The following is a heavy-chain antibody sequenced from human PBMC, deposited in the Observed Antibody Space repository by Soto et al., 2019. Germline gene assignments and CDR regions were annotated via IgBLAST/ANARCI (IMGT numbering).Heavy chain of an antibody. J-gene: IGHJ4*02. D-gene: IGHD2-2*01. CDR2: IYYSGST. CDR3: ARSTGLGSVVFDY. Sequence: NPSETLSLTCTVSGGSISSGGYYWSWIRQHPGKGLEWIGYIYYSGSTYYNPSLKSRVTISVDTSKNQFSLKLSSVTAADTAVYYCARSTGLGSVVFDYWGQGTLVTVSS. V-gene: IGHV4-31*03. CDR1: GGSISSGGYY.